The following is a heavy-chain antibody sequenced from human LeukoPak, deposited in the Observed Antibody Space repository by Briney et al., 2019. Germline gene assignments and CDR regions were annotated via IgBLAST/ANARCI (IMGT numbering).Heavy chain of an antibody. J-gene: IGHJ4*02. CDR1: GFTFSSYA. CDR3: AKDAVWDSGSHFDY. Sequence: GGSLRLSCAASGFTFSSYAMSGVRQAPGKGLEWVSAISGSGGSTYYGDSVKGRFTISRDNSKNTLYLQMNSLRAEDTAVYYCAKDAVWDSGSHFDYWGQGTLVTVSS. V-gene: IGHV3-23*01. CDR2: ISGSGGST. D-gene: IGHD1-26*01.